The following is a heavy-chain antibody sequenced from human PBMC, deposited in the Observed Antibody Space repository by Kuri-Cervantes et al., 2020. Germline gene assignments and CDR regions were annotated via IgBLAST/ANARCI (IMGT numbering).Heavy chain of an antibody. Sequence: LSLTCAASGFTFSDYYMSWLRQDPGKGLEWISYIRSTSNTIYYADSVKGRFTISRDNAKNSLYLQMNSLRAEDTAVYYCARAVRITGYSSSSPYYYGMDVWGQGTTVTVSS. CDR2: IRSTSNTI. CDR1: GFTFSDYY. J-gene: IGHJ6*02. CDR3: ARAVRITGYSSSSPYYYGMDV. D-gene: IGHD6-13*01. V-gene: IGHV3-11*04.